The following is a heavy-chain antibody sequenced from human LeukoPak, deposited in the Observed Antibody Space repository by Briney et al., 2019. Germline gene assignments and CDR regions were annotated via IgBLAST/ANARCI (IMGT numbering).Heavy chain of an antibody. Sequence: ASVKVSCKASGYTFTSYGISWVRQAPAQGLELMGWICAYNGNTNYAQKLQGRVTMTTDTSTSTDYMELRSLRSDDTAVYYCARDPSTYGGSYYAPDYWGQGTLVTVSS. CDR2: ICAYNGNT. V-gene: IGHV1-18*01. D-gene: IGHD1-26*01. CDR1: GYTFTSYG. J-gene: IGHJ4*02. CDR3: ARDPSTYGGSYYAPDY.